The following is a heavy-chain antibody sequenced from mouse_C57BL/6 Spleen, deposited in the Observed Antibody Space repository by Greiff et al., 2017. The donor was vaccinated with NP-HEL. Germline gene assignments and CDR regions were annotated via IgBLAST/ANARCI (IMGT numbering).Heavy chain of an antibody. V-gene: IGHV1-15*01. CDR1: GYTFTDYE. D-gene: IGHD3-2*02. CDR2: IDPETGGT. Sequence: QVQLQQSGAELVRPGASVTLSCKASGYTFTDYEMHWVKQTPVHGLEWIGAIDPETGGTAYNQKFKGKAILTADKSSSTAYMELRSLTSEDSAVYYGTRKLRLRDYYAMDYWGQGTSVTVSS. J-gene: IGHJ4*01. CDR3: TRKLRLRDYYAMDY.